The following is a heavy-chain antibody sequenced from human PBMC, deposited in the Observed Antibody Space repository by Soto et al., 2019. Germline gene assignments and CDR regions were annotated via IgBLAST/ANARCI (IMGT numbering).Heavy chain of an antibody. J-gene: IGHJ4*02. CDR1: GFTFSSYT. D-gene: IGHD5-12*01. Sequence: PGGSLRLSGAGSGFTFSSYTMIWVRQAPGKGLERVSSISTSSSYLYYADSLKGRSTISRDNAKNSLYLQMNSLRAEDTAVYYCARGLDGYNAFDYWGQGTLVTVSS. CDR2: ISTSSSYL. CDR3: ARGLDGYNAFDY. V-gene: IGHV3-21*06.